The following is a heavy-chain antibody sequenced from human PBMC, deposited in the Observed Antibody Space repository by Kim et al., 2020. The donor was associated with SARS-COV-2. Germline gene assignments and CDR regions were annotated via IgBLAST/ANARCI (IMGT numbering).Heavy chain of an antibody. J-gene: IGHJ4*02. CDR3: ARLLLASGQGIAAAGTRDY. D-gene: IGHD6-13*01. Sequence: SETLSLTCTVSGGSISSYYWSWIRQPPGKGLEWIGYIYYSGSTNYNPSLKSRVTISVDTSKNQFSLKLSSVTAADTAVYYCARLLLASGQGIAAAGTRDYWGQGTLVTVSS. CDR1: GGSISSYY. CDR2: IYYSGST. V-gene: IGHV4-59*08.